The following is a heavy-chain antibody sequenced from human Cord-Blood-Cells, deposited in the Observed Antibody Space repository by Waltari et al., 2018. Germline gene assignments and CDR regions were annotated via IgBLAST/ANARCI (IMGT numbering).Heavy chain of an antibody. CDR1: GFTSGSYD. J-gene: IGHJ4*02. CDR3: ARDRAPPGY. V-gene: IGHV3-33*01. D-gene: IGHD3-10*01. Sequence: QVHLVESGGGVVKPGRSMRLSCAASGFTSGSYDMHWVRQPPGKGLEWVAVIWYDGSKKYYADSVKGRFTISRDNSKNTLYLQMNSLRAEDTAVYYCARDRAPPGYWGQGTLVTVSS. CDR2: IWYDGSKK.